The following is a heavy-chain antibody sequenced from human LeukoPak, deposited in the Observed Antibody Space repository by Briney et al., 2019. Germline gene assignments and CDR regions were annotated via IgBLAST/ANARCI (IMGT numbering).Heavy chain of an antibody. Sequence: HPGESLRLSCAASGFTLSHHWMTWVRQAPGKGLEWVANIKEDGSHTNYVDSVKGRFTLSRDNAKNSVYLQMNSLRAEDTAVYYYTKERWGPEYWGRGTLVTVSS. CDR2: IKEDGSHT. CDR3: TKERWGPEY. D-gene: IGHD7-27*01. CDR1: GFTLSHHW. J-gene: IGHJ1*01. V-gene: IGHV3-7*03.